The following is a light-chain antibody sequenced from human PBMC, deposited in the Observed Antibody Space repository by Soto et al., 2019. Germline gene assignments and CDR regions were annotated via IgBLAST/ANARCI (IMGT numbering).Light chain of an antibody. CDR1: QGIKDY. J-gene: IGKJ4*01. Sequence: EIVMTQSPATLSVSPGARATLSCRASQGIKDYVAWFQQKPGQAHRLLIYDASNRATGIPARFSGSVSGTACTLTISSLEPEDVELYYGLQRYRWPLTFGGGTKVDIK. CDR2: DAS. CDR3: LQRYRWPLT. V-gene: IGKV3-11*01.